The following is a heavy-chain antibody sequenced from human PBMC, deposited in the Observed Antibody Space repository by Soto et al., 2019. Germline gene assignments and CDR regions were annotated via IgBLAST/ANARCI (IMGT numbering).Heavy chain of an antibody. D-gene: IGHD3-22*01. CDR3: ARDGGSGYYYDAFDI. J-gene: IGHJ3*02. CDR2: INPSGGST. Sequence: ASVKVSCKASGYTFTSYYMHWVRQAPGQGLEWMGIINPSGGSTSYAQKFQGRVTMTRDTSTSTVYMELSSLRSEDTAVYYCARDGGSGYYYDAFDIWGQGTMVTVSS. V-gene: IGHV1-46*01. CDR1: GYTFTSYY.